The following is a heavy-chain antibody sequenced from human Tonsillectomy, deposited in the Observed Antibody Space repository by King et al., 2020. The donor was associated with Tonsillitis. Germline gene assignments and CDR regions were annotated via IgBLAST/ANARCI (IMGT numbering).Heavy chain of an antibody. CDR3: AKDKDQGGELPLNYYFDY. J-gene: IGHJ4*02. CDR2: ISWNSGSI. D-gene: IGHD1-26*01. CDR1: GFTFDDYA. Sequence: VQLVESGGGLVQPGRSLRLSCAASGFTFDDYAMHWVRQAPGKGLEWVSGISWNSGSIGYADSVKGRFTISRDNAKNSLYLQMNSLRAEDTAMYYCAKDKDQGGELPLNYYFDYWGQGTLVTVSS. V-gene: IGHV3-9*01.